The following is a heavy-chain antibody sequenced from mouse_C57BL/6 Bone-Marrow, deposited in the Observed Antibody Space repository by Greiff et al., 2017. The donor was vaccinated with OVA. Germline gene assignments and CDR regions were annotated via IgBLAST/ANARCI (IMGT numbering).Heavy chain of an antibody. CDR3: ARPIITTVVAPFDY. CDR1: GFTFSDYG. CDR2: ISSGSSTI. V-gene: IGHV5-17*01. J-gene: IGHJ2*01. D-gene: IGHD1-1*01. Sequence: DVMLVESGGGLVKPGGSLKLSCAASGFTFSDYGMHWVRQAPEKGLEWVAYISSGSSTIYYADTVKGRFTISRDNAKNTLFLQMTSLRSEDTAMYYCARPIITTVVAPFDYWGQGTTLTVSS.